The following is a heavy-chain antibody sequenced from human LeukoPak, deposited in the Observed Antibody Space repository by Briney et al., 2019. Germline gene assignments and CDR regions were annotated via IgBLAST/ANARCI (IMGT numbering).Heavy chain of an antibody. CDR3: ARGLTGEFDY. CDR2: MNPNSGNT. V-gene: IGHV1-8*03. CDR1: GYTFTSYD. Sequence: ASVEVSCKASGYTFTSYDINWVRQATGQGLEWMGWMNPNSGNTGYAQKFQGRVTITRNTSISTAYMELSSLRSEDTAVYHCARGLTGEFDYWGQGTLITVSS. J-gene: IGHJ4*02. D-gene: IGHD1-20*01.